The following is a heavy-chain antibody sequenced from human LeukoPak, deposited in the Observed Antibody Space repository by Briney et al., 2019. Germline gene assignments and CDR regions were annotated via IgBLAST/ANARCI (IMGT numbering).Heavy chain of an antibody. J-gene: IGHJ4*02. V-gene: IGHV4-34*01. CDR2: VNHSGST. D-gene: IGHD6-13*01. Sequence: SETLSLTCAVYDGSFSGYYWSWIRQPPGKGLEWIGEVNHSGSTYYNPSLKSRVTISVDTSKNQFSLKLSSVTAADTAVYYCARDWGVAAAGSLDYWGQGTLVTVSS. CDR3: ARDWGVAAAGSLDY. CDR1: DGSFSGYY.